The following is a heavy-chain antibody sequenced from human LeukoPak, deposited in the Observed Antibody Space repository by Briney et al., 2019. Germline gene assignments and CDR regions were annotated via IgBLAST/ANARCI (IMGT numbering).Heavy chain of an antibody. CDR3: AKDGRKESNYPYFDY. V-gene: IGHV3-23*01. CDR2: ISAGGDVT. D-gene: IGHD4-11*01. CDR1: GFTFSTYG. J-gene: IGHJ4*02. Sequence: AGGSLRLSCTASGFTFSTYGMSWVRQAPGKGLEWVSGISAGGDVTYYADSVKGRFTISRDNFKNTLYLQINSLRAEDTALYYCAKDGRKESNYPYFDYWGQGTLVTVSS.